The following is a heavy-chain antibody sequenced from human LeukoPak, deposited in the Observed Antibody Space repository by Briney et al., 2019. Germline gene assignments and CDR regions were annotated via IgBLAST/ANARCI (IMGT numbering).Heavy chain of an antibody. CDR1: GYSISSGYY. CDR3: ARPIPVLRYFDWLSAGAFDI. V-gene: IGHV4-38-2*01. Sequence: SETLSLTCAVSGYSISSGYYWGWIRPPPGKGLEWIGSIYHSGSTYYNPSLKSRVTISVDASKNQFSLKLSSVTAADTAVYYCARPIPVLRYFDWLSAGAFDIWGQGTMVTVSS. D-gene: IGHD3-9*01. CDR2: IYHSGST. J-gene: IGHJ3*02.